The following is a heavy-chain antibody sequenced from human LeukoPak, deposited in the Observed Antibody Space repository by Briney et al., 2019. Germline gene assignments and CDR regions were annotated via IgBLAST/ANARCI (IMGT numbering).Heavy chain of an antibody. D-gene: IGHD3-22*01. J-gene: IGHJ4*02. CDR3: ARRGPESSGYYFDD. CDR1: GGSISSSSYY. Sequence: SETLSLTCNVSGGSISSSSYYWGWIRQPPGKGLEWIGSIYYDGSSYYNPSLKSRVTISVDTSKSQFSLKLSSVTAADTAVYYCARRGPESSGYYFDDWGQGTLVTVSS. V-gene: IGHV4-39*01. CDR2: IYYDGSS.